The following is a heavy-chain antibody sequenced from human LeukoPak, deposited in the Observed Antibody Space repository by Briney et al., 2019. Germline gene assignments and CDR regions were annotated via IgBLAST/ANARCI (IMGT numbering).Heavy chain of an antibody. CDR1: GGSISSYY. CDR2: IYYSGST. Sequence: SETLSLTCTVSGGSISSYYWSWIRQPPGKGLGWIGYIYYSGSTNYNPSLKSRVTISVDTSKNQFSLKLSSVTAADTAVYYCASGGRWELPRDAFDIWGQGTMVTVSS. V-gene: IGHV4-59*01. D-gene: IGHD1-26*01. CDR3: ASGGRWELPRDAFDI. J-gene: IGHJ3*02.